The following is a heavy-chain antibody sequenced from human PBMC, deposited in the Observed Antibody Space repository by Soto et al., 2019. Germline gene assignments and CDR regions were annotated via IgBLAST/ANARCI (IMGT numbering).Heavy chain of an antibody. Sequence: GGSLRLSCAASGFTFRSDWMHWVRQAPGKGLVWVSRINRDGSSTSYADSVKGRVTISRDTAKNTLYLQMNSLRAEDTAVYYCAREIVTTGEYYFDSWGLGTLVTAPQ. CDR3: AREIVTTGEYYFDS. D-gene: IGHD1-1*01. CDR2: INRDGSST. J-gene: IGHJ4*02. V-gene: IGHV3-74*01. CDR1: GFTFRSDW.